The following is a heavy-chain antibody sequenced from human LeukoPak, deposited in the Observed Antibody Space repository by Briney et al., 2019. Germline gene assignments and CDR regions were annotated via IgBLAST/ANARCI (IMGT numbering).Heavy chain of an antibody. D-gene: IGHD3-3*01. CDR1: GFAFSSYA. Sequence: PGGSLRLSCAASGFAFSSYAMTWVRQAPGKGLEWVSIIGGSGDSPYYADSVKGRFTISRDNSKNTLFLQMNSLSAEDTALYYCAKSNVDDFWSGYDYWGQGTLVTVSS. CDR2: IGGSGDSP. V-gene: IGHV3-23*01. J-gene: IGHJ4*02. CDR3: AKSNVDDFWSGYDY.